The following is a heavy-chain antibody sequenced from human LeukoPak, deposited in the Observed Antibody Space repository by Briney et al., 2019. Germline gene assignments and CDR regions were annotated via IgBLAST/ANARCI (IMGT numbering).Heavy chain of an antibody. CDR3: ARDRYDILTGYNPLGAFDL. CDR1: GFTFSSYS. J-gene: IGHJ3*01. CDR2: INSDGSSI. D-gene: IGHD3-9*01. Sequence: GGSLRLSCAASGFTFSSYSMNWVRQAPGKGLVWVSRINSDGSSISYVDSVKGRFTISRDNAKNTLYLQMNSLRAEDTAVYYCARDRYDILTGYNPLGAFDLWGQGTMVTVSS. V-gene: IGHV3-74*01.